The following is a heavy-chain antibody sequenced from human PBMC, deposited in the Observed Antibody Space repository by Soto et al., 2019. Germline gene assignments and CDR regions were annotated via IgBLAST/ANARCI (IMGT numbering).Heavy chain of an antibody. V-gene: IGHV1-69*06. D-gene: IGHD3-16*02. Sequence: ASVKVSCKASGGTFSSYAISWVRQAPGQGLEWMGGIIPIFGTANYAQKFQGRVTITADKSTSTAYMELSSLRSEDTAVYYCARGNYDYVWGSYRPDYWGQGTLVTAPQ. CDR1: GGTFSSYA. J-gene: IGHJ4*02. CDR3: ARGNYDYVWGSYRPDY. CDR2: IIPIFGTA.